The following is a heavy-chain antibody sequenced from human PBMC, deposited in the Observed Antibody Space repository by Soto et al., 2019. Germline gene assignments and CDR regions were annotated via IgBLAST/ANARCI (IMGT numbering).Heavy chain of an antibody. J-gene: IGHJ5*02. D-gene: IGHD2-15*01. V-gene: IGHV4-39*02. CDR1: GGSIRSTTNY. CDR2: IYYVGSS. CDR3: ARFGGSCSGASRYFSFDP. Sequence: LPLQASGPGLVQPSETLSLNCTGSGGSIRSTTNYGGWIRQPQGKGLQWIGSIYYVGSSYYNPSLPSRVTISDDTSKIHFSRKLNSVTPADTAVYYCARFGGSCSGASRYFSFDPWGKGTRVTVSS.